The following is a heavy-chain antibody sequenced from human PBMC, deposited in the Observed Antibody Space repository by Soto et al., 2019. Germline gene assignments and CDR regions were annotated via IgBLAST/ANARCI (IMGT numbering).Heavy chain of an antibody. CDR1: GYTFTSYD. V-gene: IGHV1-8*01. CDR3: ASVEMSTRTTYWSFDL. CDR2: MNPNSGNT. D-gene: IGHD1-1*01. J-gene: IGHJ2*01. Sequence: QVQLAQSGAEVKKPGASVKVSCKASGYTFTSYDINWVRQATGQGLEWMGWMNPNSGNTGYAQKFQGRVTMTRNTSISRAYMELSSLRSEDTAVYYCASVEMSTRTTYWSFDLWGRGTLVTVSS.